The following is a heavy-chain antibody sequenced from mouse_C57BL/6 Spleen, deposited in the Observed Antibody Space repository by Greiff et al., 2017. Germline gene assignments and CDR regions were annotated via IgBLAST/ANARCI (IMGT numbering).Heavy chain of an antibody. V-gene: IGHV3-8*01. CDR1: GYSITSDY. Sequence: DVQLVESGPGLAKPSQTLSLTCSVTGYSITSDYWNWIRKFPGNKLEYMGYISYSGSTYYNPSLKSRISITRDTSKNQYYLQLNSVTTEDTATYYCARYYGSRYWYFDVWGTGTTVTVSS. CDR2: ISYSGST. CDR3: ARYYGSRYWYFDV. D-gene: IGHD1-1*01. J-gene: IGHJ1*03.